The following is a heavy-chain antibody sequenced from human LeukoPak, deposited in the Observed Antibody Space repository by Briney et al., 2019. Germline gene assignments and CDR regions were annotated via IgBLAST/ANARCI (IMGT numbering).Heavy chain of an antibody. CDR2: IIPIFGTA. Sequence: ASVKVSCKASGGTFSRYAINWVRQAPGQGLEWMGGIIPIFGTANYAQKLQGRVTMTTDTSTSTAYMELRSLRSDDTAVYYCARPGRYYYYGMDVRGQGTTVTVSS. CDR1: GGTFSRYA. V-gene: IGHV1-69*05. D-gene: IGHD1-1*01. J-gene: IGHJ6*02. CDR3: ARPGRYYYYGMDV.